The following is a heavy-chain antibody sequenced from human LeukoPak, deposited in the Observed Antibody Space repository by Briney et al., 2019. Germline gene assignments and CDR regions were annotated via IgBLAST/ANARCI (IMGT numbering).Heavy chain of an antibody. CDR1: GFIFRNYA. CDR2: ITGSGDTT. CDR3: AKWGDYDILTGYYVSDF. D-gene: IGHD3-9*01. J-gene: IGHJ4*02. Sequence: GGSLRLSCAASGFIFRNYAMSWVRQAPGKGLEWVSAITGSGDTTYYADSVKGRFTISRDSPKNTLYVEMNTLRAEDTAVYYCAKWGDYDILTGYYVSDFWGQGTLVTVSS. V-gene: IGHV3-23*01.